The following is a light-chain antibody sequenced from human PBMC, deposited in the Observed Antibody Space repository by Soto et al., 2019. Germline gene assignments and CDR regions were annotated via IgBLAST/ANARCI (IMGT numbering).Light chain of an antibody. CDR1: SSDVGSYNL. V-gene: IGLV2-23*03. Sequence: QSVLTQPASVSGSPGQSITISCTGTSSDVGSYNLVSWYQQHSGKAPKLMIYEGSKRPSGVSNRFSGSKSGNTASLTISGLQAEDEADYYCCSYAGSSTFEVFGGGTKLTVL. CDR3: CSYAGSSTFEV. J-gene: IGLJ2*01. CDR2: EGS.